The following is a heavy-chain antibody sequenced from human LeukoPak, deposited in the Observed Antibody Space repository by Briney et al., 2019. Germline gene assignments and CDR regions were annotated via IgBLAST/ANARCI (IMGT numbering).Heavy chain of an antibody. V-gene: IGHV3-23*01. D-gene: IGHD4-17*01. CDR3: ARDDYGDPSIDY. CDR2: ISGSGGST. CDR1: GFTFSSYA. Sequence: GGSLRLSCAASGFTFSSYAMSWVRQAPGKGLEWVSAISGSGGSTYYADSVKGRFTISRDNSKNTLYLQMNSLRAEDTAVYYCARDDYGDPSIDYWGQGTLVTVSS. J-gene: IGHJ4*02.